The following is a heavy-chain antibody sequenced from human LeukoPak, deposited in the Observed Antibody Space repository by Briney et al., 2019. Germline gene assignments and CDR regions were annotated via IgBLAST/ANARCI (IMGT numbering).Heavy chain of an antibody. Sequence: SETLSLTCTVSGGSISSYYWSWIRQPPGKGLEWIGCIYYSGSTNYNPSLKSRVTISVDTSKNQFSLKLSSVTAADTAVYYCARQVGSYSPFDYWGQGTLVTVSS. CDR1: GGSISSYY. CDR2: IYYSGST. D-gene: IGHD1-26*01. J-gene: IGHJ4*02. V-gene: IGHV4-59*08. CDR3: ARQVGSYSPFDY.